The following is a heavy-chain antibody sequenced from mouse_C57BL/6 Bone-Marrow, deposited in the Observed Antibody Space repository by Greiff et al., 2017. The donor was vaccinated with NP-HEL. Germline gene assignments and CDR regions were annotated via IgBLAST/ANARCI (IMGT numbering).Heavy chain of an antibody. V-gene: IGHV5-9-1*02. CDR1: GFTFSSYA. D-gene: IGHD2-5*01. CDR3: TRDRAYYSNCVAWFAY. CDR2: ISSGGDYI. J-gene: IGHJ3*01. Sequence: EVKLVESGEGLVKPGGSLKLSCAASGFTFSSYAMSWVRQTPEKRLEWVAYISSGGDYIYYADTVKGRFTISRDNARNTLYLQMSSLKSEDTAMYYCTRDRAYYSNCVAWFAYWGQGTLVTVSA.